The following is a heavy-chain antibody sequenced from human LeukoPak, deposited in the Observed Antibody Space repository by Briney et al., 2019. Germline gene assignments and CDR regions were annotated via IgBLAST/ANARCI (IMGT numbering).Heavy chain of an antibody. CDR3: ARNLGYFQH. J-gene: IGHJ1*01. CDR2: IYYSGST. Sequence: SQTLSLTCTVSGGSFSSGGYSWSWIRQHPGKGLEWIGYIYYSGSTYYNPSLKSRVTISVDTSKNQFSLKLSSVTAADTAVYYCARNLGYFQHWGQGTLVTVSS. CDR1: GGSFSSGGYS. V-gene: IGHV4-31*03.